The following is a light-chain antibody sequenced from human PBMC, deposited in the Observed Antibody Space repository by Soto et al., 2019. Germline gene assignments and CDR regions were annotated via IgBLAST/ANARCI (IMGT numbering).Light chain of an antibody. J-gene: IGKJ5*01. CDR2: DAS. CDR1: QSVSSY. Sequence: ETVLRQSPGTLPWYPGERATLSCRASQSVSSYLAWYQQKPGQAPRLLIYDASSRATGIPVRFSGSGSGTDFTLTITRLEPEDFALYYCQQYGGSPITVGLGTRLGI. CDR3: QQYGGSPIT. V-gene: IGKV3-20*01.